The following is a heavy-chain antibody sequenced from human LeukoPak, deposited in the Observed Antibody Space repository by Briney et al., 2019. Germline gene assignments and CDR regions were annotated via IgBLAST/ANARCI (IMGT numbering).Heavy chain of an antibody. CDR1: GFTFSNAW. J-gene: IGHJ4*02. CDR3: TTDFSGSYYATEY. V-gene: IGHV3-15*01. Sequence: GGSLRLSCAASGFTFSNAWMSWVRQAPGKGLEWVGRIKSKTDGGTTDYAAPVKGRFTISREDSKHKLYQQMNSLITEDTAVYYCTTDFSGSYYATEYWGQGTLVTV. CDR2: IKSKTDGGTT. D-gene: IGHD1-26*01.